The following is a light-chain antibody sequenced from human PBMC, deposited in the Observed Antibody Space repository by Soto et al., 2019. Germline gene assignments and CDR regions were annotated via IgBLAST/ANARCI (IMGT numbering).Light chain of an antibody. CDR2: KAS. CDR3: QHYNSYSEA. V-gene: IGKV1-5*03. J-gene: IGKJ1*01. CDR1: QTISSW. Sequence: DIQMTQSPSTLSGSVGDRVTITCRASQTISSWLAWYQHKPGKAPKPLIYKASTLKSGVPSRFSGSGSGTEFTLTISSLQPDDFATYYCQHYNSYSEAFGQGTKVELK.